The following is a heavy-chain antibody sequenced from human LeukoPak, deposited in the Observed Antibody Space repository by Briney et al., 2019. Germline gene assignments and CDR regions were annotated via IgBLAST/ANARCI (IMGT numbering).Heavy chain of an antibody. Sequence: ASVKVSCKASGYTFTGYYMHWVRHAPGQGLEWMGWINPNSGGTSYAQKFQGRVTMTRDTSISTAYMELSRLRSDDTAVYYCARDLVLWGSGSYFFYWGQGTLVTVSS. D-gene: IGHD3-10*01. V-gene: IGHV1-2*02. CDR1: GYTFTGYY. CDR3: ARDLVLWGSGSYFFY. CDR2: INPNSGGT. J-gene: IGHJ4*02.